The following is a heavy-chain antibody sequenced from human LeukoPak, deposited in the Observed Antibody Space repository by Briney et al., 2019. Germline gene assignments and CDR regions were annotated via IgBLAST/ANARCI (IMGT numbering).Heavy chain of an antibody. Sequence: PGGSLRLSCAASGFTLSTYAMSWVRQTPGKGLEWVSGIGPSGDKTYYADSVKGRFTISRENSKNMVYLQMNSLRAEDTAVYYCAKGIQSAMAMGYWGQGTLVTVSS. CDR2: IGPSGDKT. V-gene: IGHV3-23*01. D-gene: IGHD5-18*01. CDR3: AKGIQSAMAMGY. J-gene: IGHJ4*02. CDR1: GFTLSTYA.